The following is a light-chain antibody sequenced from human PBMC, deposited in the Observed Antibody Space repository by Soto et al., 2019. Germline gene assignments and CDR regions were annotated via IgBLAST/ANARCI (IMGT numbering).Light chain of an antibody. Sequence: EIVMTQSPATLFLSPGERATLSCRASQSVSSNLAWYQQKPGQAPRLLIYGASTRATGIPARFSGSGSGTEFTLTISSLQSEDFAVYYCQQYNNWPPPFGGGTKVEIK. CDR2: GAS. CDR3: QQYNNWPPP. V-gene: IGKV3-15*01. CDR1: QSVSSN. J-gene: IGKJ4*01.